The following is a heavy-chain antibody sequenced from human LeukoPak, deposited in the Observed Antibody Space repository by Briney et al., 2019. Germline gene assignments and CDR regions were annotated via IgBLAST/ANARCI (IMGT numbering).Heavy chain of an antibody. J-gene: IGHJ4*02. CDR1: GFTFDDYG. D-gene: IGHD2-2*01. CDR3: AREGPPDIVVVPAAVDY. V-gene: IGHV3-20*04. CDR2: INWNGGST. Sequence: GGSLRLSCAASGFTFDDYGMSWVRQAPGKGLEWVSGINWNGGSTGYADSVKGRFTISRENAKNSLYLQMNSLRAEDTALYYCAREGPPDIVVVPAAVDYWGQGTLVTVSS.